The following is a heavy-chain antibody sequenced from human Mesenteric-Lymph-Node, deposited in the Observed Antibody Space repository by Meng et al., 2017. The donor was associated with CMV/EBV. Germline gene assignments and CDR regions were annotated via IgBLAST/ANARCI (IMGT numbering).Heavy chain of an antibody. V-gene: IGHV1-69*06. J-gene: IGHJ4*02. D-gene: IGHD4-23*01. Sequence: SVKVSCKASGGSFRSYAISWVRQAPGKGLEWMGGIIPMVGTRNYAQKFQGRVTISADTSTRTAYMELTRLRSEDTAVYYCARGETMVVSWGQGTLVTVSS. CDR3: ARGETMVVS. CDR1: GGSFRSYA. CDR2: IIPMVGTR.